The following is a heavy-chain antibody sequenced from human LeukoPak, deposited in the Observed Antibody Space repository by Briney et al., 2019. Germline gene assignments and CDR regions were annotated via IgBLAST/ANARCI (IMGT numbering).Heavy chain of an antibody. CDR2: ISSSSSYI. CDR3: AKEDDGDNRYIWFDP. J-gene: IGHJ5*02. V-gene: IGHV3-21*01. CDR1: GFTFSSYN. D-gene: IGHD4-17*01. Sequence: PGGSLRPSCAASGFTFSSYNMNSVRQAPGKGLEWVSSISSSSSYIYYADSVKGRSSTARDNAKNSLYMQMNSLRAEDRAVYYCAKEDDGDNRYIWFDPWGQGTLVTVSS.